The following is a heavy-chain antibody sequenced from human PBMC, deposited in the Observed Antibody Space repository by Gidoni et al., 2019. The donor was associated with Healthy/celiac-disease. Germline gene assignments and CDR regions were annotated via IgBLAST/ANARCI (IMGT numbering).Heavy chain of an antibody. CDR3: TTDPYDSSGYYYLWYFDL. V-gene: IGHV3-15*01. CDR2: IKSKTDGGTT. Sequence: LEWVGRIKSKTDGGTTDYAAPVKGRFTISRDDSKNTLYLQMNSLKTEDTAVYYCTTDPYDSSGYYYLWYFDLWGRGTLVTVSS. J-gene: IGHJ2*01. D-gene: IGHD3-22*01.